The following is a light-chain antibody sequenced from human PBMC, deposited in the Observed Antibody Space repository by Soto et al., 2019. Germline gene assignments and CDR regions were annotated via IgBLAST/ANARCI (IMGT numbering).Light chain of an antibody. CDR1: QSVSSTY. CDR3: QHYDNSPGGYT. V-gene: IGKV3-20*01. Sequence: EIVLTQSPGTLSLSPGERASLSCRASQSVSSTYLAWYQQKPGQAPRLLIYGASTRATGIPDRFSGSGSGTDFTLTISRLEPEDFAVYYCQHYDNSPGGYTFGQGTKLEIK. J-gene: IGKJ2*01. CDR2: GAS.